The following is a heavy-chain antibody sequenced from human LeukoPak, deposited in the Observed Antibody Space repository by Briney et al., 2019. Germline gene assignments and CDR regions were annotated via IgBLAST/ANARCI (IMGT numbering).Heavy chain of an antibody. Sequence: GASVKVSCKASGYTFTSYYMLWVRQAPGQRLEWMGIINPSGGSTSYAQKFQGRVTMTTDTSTSTAYMELRSLRSDDTAVYYCARVLYGDYSMDVWGQGTTVTVSS. V-gene: IGHV1-46*01. CDR2: INPSGGST. CDR3: ARVLYGDYSMDV. J-gene: IGHJ6*02. D-gene: IGHD4-17*01. CDR1: GYTFTSYY.